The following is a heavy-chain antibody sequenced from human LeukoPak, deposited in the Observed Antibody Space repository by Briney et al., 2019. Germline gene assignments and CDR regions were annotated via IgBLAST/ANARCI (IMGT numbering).Heavy chain of an antibody. J-gene: IGHJ2*01. CDR2: ISGSGGST. D-gene: IGHD6-6*01. CDR1: GFTFSSYA. Sequence: GGSLRLSCAASGFTFSSYAMSWVRQAPGKGLEWVSAISGSGGSTYYADSVKGRFTISRDNSKNTLYLQMNSLRAEDTAVYYCARRTYSSSNWYFDLCGRGTLVTVSS. V-gene: IGHV3-23*01. CDR3: ARRTYSSSNWYFDL.